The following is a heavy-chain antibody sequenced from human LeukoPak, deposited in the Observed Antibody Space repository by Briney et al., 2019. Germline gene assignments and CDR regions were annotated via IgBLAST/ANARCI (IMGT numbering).Heavy chain of an antibody. J-gene: IGHJ3*02. CDR1: GGSTTSYY. V-gene: IGHV4-4*09. CDR3: ARKGISAVAGAFDI. Sequence: SQTLSLTPTVSGGSTTSYYCSWVRQPPGNRLEWIGYIYISGNTNYNPSLKSRVTLSVDTSKNQFSLKLASVTAADTAVYYCARKGISAVAGAFDIWGQGTMVTVSS. CDR2: IYISGNT. D-gene: IGHD6-19*01.